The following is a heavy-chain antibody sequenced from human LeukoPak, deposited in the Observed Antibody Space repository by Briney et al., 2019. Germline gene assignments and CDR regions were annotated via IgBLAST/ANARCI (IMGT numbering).Heavy chain of an antibody. D-gene: IGHD6-6*01. CDR1: GFTFSSYS. Sequence: PGGSLRLSCAASGFTFSSYSMNWVRQAPGKGLEWVSSISSSSSYIYYAESVKGRFTISRDNAKNSLYLQMNSLRAEDTAVYYCARDIIAARPGNWFDPWGQGTLVTVSS. J-gene: IGHJ5*02. V-gene: IGHV3-21*01. CDR2: ISSSSSYI. CDR3: ARDIIAARPGNWFDP.